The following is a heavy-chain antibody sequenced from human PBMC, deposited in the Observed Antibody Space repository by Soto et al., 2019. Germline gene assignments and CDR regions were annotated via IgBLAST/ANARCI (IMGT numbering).Heavy chain of an antibody. D-gene: IGHD1-1*01. CDR1: RYTFTSYA. Sequence: QVQRVQSGAEVKKPGASVKVSCKASRYTFTSYAMHWVRQAPGQRLEWMGWINAGNGNTKYSQKFQGRVTITRDTSASTAYMELSSLRSEDTAVYYCARDRGLKGTGTTFWDAFDIWGQGTMVTVSS. CDR2: INAGNGNT. CDR3: ARDRGLKGTGTTFWDAFDI. V-gene: IGHV1-3*01. J-gene: IGHJ3*02.